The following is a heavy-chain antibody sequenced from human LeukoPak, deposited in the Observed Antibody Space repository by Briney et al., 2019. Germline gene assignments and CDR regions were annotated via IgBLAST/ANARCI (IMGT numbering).Heavy chain of an antibody. V-gene: IGHV3-48*01. Sequence: GGSLRLSCAASGFAFSSYAMNWVRQAPGKGLEWVSFITSGSNAVYYADSMKGRFTVSRDNAKNSLYLQMNSLRAEDTAVYYCARRSLGELLDNNDAFDIWGQGTMVTVSS. CDR3: ARRSLGELLDNNDAFDI. CDR1: GFAFSSYA. D-gene: IGHD3-16*01. CDR2: ITSGSNAV. J-gene: IGHJ3*02.